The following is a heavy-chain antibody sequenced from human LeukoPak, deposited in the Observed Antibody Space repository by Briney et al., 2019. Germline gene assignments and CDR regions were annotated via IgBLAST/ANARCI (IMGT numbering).Heavy chain of an antibody. J-gene: IGHJ4*02. CDR2: INSDGSST. CDR1: GFTFSSYW. V-gene: IGHV3-74*01. CDR3: ARDPNYYFDY. Sequence: GGSLRLSCAASGFTFSSYWMHWVRQAPGEGLVWVSRINSDGSSTSYAGSVKGRFTTSRDNAKNTLYLQMNSLRAEDTAVYYCARDPNYYFDYWGQGTLVTVSS.